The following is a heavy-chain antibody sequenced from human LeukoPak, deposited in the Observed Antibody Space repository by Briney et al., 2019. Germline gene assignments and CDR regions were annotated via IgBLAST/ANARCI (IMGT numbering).Heavy chain of an antibody. V-gene: IGHV6-1*01. CDR1: GDSHPRKSAA. Sequence: SQTLSLTCAISGDSHPRKSAAGTSIRQSPSRGLEWLGRTYYRSKWYNDYAVSVKSRITINPDTSKNQFSLQLNSVTPEDTAVYYCARKPIWGLCSFDYCGHGTLVTVSS. D-gene: IGHD7-27*01. J-gene: IGHJ4*01. CDR3: ARKPIWGLCSFDY. CDR2: TYYRSKWYN.